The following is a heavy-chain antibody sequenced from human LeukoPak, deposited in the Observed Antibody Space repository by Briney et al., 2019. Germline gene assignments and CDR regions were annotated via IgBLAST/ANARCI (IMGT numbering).Heavy chain of an antibody. CDR2: IYYSGST. D-gene: IGHD1-26*01. CDR1: GGSISSYY. V-gene: IGHV4-59*01. CDR3: ARERGYMGATDY. Sequence: PSETLSLTCTVSGGSISSYYWSWIRQPPGKGLEWIGYIYYSGSTNYNPSLKSRVTISVDTSKNQFSLKLSSVTAADTAVYYCARERGYMGATDYWGQGTLVTASS. J-gene: IGHJ4*02.